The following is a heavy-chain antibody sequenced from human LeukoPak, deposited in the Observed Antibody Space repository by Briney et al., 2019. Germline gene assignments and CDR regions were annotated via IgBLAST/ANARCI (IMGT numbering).Heavy chain of an antibody. J-gene: IGHJ4*02. CDR3: AKDQGVDILTGYHTRAYFDY. D-gene: IGHD3-9*01. CDR2: IRYDGSNK. CDR1: GFTFSSYG. Sequence: PGGSLRLSCAASGFTFSSYGMHWVRQAPGKGLEWVAFIRYDGSNKYYADSVKGRFTVSRDNSKNTLYLQMNSLRAEDTAVYYCAKDQGVDILTGYHTRAYFDYWGQGTLVTVSS. V-gene: IGHV3-30*02.